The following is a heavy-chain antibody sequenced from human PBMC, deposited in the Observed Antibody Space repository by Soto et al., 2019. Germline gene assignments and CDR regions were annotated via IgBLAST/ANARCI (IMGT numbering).Heavy chain of an antibody. CDR1: GYTFTSYA. CDR3: ARTGSSSWYRFDP. CDR2: INAGNGNT. V-gene: IGHV1-3*01. Sequence: QVQLVQSGAEVKKPGASVKVSCKASGYTFTSYAMHWVRQAPGQRLEWMGWINAGNGNTKYSQKFQGRVTITRDTSESTAYMELGSLRSEDTAVYYCARTGSSSWYRFDPWGQGTLVTVSS. D-gene: IGHD6-13*01. J-gene: IGHJ5*02.